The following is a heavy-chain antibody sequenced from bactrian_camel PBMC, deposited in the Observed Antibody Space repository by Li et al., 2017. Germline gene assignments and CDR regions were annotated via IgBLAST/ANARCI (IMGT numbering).Heavy chain of an antibody. CDR1: GTTIRAYC. Sequence: VQLAESGGGAVQAGGSLRLSCAGTGTTIRAYCMSWSRQLPGQEREALATIDTEGTVTYVDSVKGRFTISIDNAKDTLTLQMNSLKPEDTAMYYCGADTRYGTYCSANIQYEPEFRGQGTQVTVS. CDR3: GADTRYGTYCSANIQYEPEF. J-gene: IGHJ4*01. V-gene: IGHV3S55*01. CDR2: IDTEGTV. D-gene: IGHD7*01.